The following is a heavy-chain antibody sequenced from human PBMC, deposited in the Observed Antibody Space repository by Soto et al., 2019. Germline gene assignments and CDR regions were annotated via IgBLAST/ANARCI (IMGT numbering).Heavy chain of an antibody. CDR3: AKLLTGTTPFDY. D-gene: IGHD1-7*01. CDR1: GFTFSSHG. J-gene: IGHJ4*02. Sequence: GGSLRLSCAASGFTFSSHGMHWVRQAPGKGLEWVAVISYDGSNKYYADSVKGRFTISRDNSKNTLYLQMNSLRAEDTAVYYCAKLLTGTTPFDYWGQGTLVTVSS. V-gene: IGHV3-30*18. CDR2: ISYDGSNK.